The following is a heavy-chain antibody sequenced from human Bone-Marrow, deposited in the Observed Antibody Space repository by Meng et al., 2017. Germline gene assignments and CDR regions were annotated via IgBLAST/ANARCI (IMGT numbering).Heavy chain of an antibody. CDR1: GYTFTSYD. J-gene: IGHJ4*02. CDR3: ARGFLDYYDSSGYYYVG. Sequence: ASVKVSCKASGYTFTSYDINWVRQATGQGLEWMGWMNPNSGNTGYAQKFQGRVTMTRNTSISTAYMELSSLRSEDTAVYYCARGFLDYYDSSGYYYVGWGQGTLVTVSS. CDR2: MNPNSGNT. D-gene: IGHD3-22*01. V-gene: IGHV1-8*01.